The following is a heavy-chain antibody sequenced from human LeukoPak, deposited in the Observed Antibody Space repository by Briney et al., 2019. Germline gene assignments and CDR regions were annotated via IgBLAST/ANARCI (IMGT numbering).Heavy chain of an antibody. J-gene: IGHJ3*02. V-gene: IGHV4-59*08. D-gene: IGHD3-22*01. CDR3: AGMIGDDAFDI. CDR2: IFYSGST. Sequence: ASETLSLTCTVSGGSINNFYWSWIRQPPGKGLEWIGYIFYSGSTNYNPSLESRVTISIDTSKNQFSLKLSSVTATDTAVYYCAGMIGDDAFDIWGQGTMVTVSS. CDR1: GGSINNFY.